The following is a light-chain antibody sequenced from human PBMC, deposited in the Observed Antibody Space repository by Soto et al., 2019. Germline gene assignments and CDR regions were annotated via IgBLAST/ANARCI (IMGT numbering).Light chain of an antibody. CDR1: QSPLYSDGNTY. CDR2: KVS. J-gene: IGKJ2*01. V-gene: IGKV2-30*01. CDR3: MQATYWPYT. Sequence: DVVMTQSPLSLPVTLGQPASISCRSSQSPLYSDGNTYLSWFHQRPGQSPRRLIYKVSHRDSGVXAXXSGSGSGPDFTLQINRVEAEDFGVYYRMQATYWPYTFGQGTKLEI.